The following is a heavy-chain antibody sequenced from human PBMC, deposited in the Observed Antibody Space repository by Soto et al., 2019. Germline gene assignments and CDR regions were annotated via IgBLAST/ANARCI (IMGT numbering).Heavy chain of an antibody. CDR1: GFTFSSYG. CDR2: ISYDGSNK. J-gene: IGHJ4*02. CDR3: AKDLAWLQSD. Sequence: QVQLVESGGGVVQPGRSLRLSCAASGFTFSSYGMHWVRQAPGKGLEWVAVISYDGSNKYYADSVKGRFTISRDNSKNTLYLQMNSLRAEDTAAYYCAKDLAWLQSDWGQGTLVTVSS. V-gene: IGHV3-30*18. D-gene: IGHD5-12*01.